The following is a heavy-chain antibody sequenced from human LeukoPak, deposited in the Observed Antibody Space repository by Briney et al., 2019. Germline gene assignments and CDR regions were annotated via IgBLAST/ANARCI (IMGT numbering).Heavy chain of an antibody. CDR2: ISSSGKTI. CDR3: ARGGSGSYHYYMDV. J-gene: IGHJ6*03. CDR1: GFTFSSYE. Sequence: PGGSLRLSCAAPGFTFSSYEVNWVRQAPGKGLEWVSYISSSGKTISYADSVKGRFTISRDNAKNSLYLHMNSLRGEDTAVYFCARGGSGSYHYYMDVWGKGTTVTVSS. D-gene: IGHD3-22*01. V-gene: IGHV3-48*03.